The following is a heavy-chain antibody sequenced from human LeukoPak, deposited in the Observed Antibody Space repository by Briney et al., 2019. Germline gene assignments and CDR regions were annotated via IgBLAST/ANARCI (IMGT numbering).Heavy chain of an antibody. J-gene: IGHJ5*02. Sequence: GSLTLFRAAPGLPLTRSEIHWLRQAQRTRLHTASYTSSSGSTTYYADSVKGRFTISRDNAKNSLYLQMNSLRAEDTAVYYCARAVAEWFDPWGQGTLVTVSS. CDR1: GLPLTRSE. D-gene: IGHD6-19*01. CDR3: ARAVAEWFDP. CDR2: TSSSGSTT. V-gene: IGHV3-48*03.